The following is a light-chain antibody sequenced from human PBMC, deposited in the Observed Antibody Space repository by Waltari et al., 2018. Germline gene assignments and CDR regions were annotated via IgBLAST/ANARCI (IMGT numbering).Light chain of an antibody. CDR1: NSDVGGSTY. V-gene: IGLV2-14*01. CDR3: SSYTSNTLVV. CDR2: AVT. Sequence: QSALPQPASVSGSPGQSLTLPCTGTNSDVGGSTYVYWHQQHPGKAPKLILYAVTNRPSGVSNRFSGSKSGNTASLTISGLQAEDEADYYCSSYTSNTLVVFGGGTKLTVV. J-gene: IGLJ2*01.